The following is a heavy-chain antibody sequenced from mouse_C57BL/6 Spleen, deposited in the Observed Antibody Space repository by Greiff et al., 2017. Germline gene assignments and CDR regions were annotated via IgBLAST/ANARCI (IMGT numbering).Heavy chain of an antibody. Sequence: VQLQQSGPGLVKPSQSLSLTCSVTGYSITSGYYWNWIRQFPGNKLEWMGYISYDGSNNYNPSLKNRISITRDTSKNQFFLKLNSVTTEDTATXYCARANWDFYYFDYWGQGTTLTVSS. CDR1: GYSITSGYY. D-gene: IGHD4-1*01. J-gene: IGHJ2*01. CDR3: ARANWDFYYFDY. CDR2: ISYDGSN. V-gene: IGHV3-6*01.